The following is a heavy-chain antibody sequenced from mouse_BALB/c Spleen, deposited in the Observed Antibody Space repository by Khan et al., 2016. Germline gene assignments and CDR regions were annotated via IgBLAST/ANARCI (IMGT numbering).Heavy chain of an antibody. D-gene: IGHD2-5*01. J-gene: IGHJ4*01. V-gene: IGHV1S135*01. Sequence: VQLQQSGPELMKPGASVKISCTASGYSFTSYYMRWLKQSHRKSLEWIGSIDPFNGGTSYNQTFKGKATLTVDKSSSPAYMHLSSLTSEDSAVYYCAGSNESVYAMDYWGQGTSVTVSS. CDR1: GYSFTSYY. CDR3: AGSNESVYAMDY. CDR2: IDPFNGGT.